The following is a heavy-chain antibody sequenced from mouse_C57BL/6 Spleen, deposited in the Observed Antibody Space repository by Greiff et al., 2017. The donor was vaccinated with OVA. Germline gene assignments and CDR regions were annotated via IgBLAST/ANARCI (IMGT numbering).Heavy chain of an antibody. Sequence: EVQLQQSGPGLVKPSQSLSLTCSVTGYSITSGYYWNWIRQFPGNKLEWMGYISYDGSNNYNPSLKNRISITRDTSKNQFFLKLNSVTTEDTATYYCARGGYYGSSQYYFDYWGQGTTLTVSS. CDR2: ISYDGSN. CDR1: GYSITSGYY. CDR3: ARGGYYGSSQYYFDY. V-gene: IGHV3-6*01. J-gene: IGHJ2*01. D-gene: IGHD1-1*01.